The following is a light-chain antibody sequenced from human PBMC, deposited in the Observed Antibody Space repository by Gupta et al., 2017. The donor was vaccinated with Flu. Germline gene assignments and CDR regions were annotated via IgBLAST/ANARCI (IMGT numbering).Light chain of an antibody. CDR1: QSLVYSDVDTF. CDR2: KVS. V-gene: IGKV2-30*01. CDR3: IQGTSASVT. Sequence: VSLGQPASIACRSSQSLVYSDVDTFVNWFQQRPGKSPRRLINKVSSRESGVPERFSGSGSGTDFTLTISRLQAEDFGIYYCIQGTSASVTFGQGTKVEIK. J-gene: IGKJ1*01.